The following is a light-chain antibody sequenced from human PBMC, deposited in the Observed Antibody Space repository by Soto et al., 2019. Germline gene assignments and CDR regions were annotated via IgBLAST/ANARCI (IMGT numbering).Light chain of an antibody. V-gene: IGKV1-27*01. Sequence: DIQMTQSPSSLSASVGDRVTITCRASQGISNYLAWYQQKPGKVPKLLIYAASTLQSGVPSRFSGSGSGTDFTITISSLQPEDVATYYCQKYNSAPWGFGQGTKVEIK. CDR1: QGISNY. J-gene: IGKJ1*01. CDR2: AAS. CDR3: QKYNSAPWG.